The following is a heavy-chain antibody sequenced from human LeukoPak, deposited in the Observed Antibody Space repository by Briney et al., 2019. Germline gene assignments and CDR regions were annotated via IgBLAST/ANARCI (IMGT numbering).Heavy chain of an antibody. CDR2: INPNSGGT. CDR1: GYTFTRYY. D-gene: IGHD3-9*01. Sequence: ASVKVSCKASGYTFTRYYMHWVRQAPGQGLEWMGRINPNSGGTNYAQKFQGRVTMTRDTSISTAYMELSRLRSDDTAVYYCARDLDILTGYLSWFDPWGQGTLVTVSS. CDR3: ARDLDILTGYLSWFDP. J-gene: IGHJ5*02. V-gene: IGHV1-2*06.